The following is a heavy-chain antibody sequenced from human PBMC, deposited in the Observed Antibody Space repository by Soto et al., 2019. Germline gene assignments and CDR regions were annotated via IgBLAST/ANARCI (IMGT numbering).Heavy chain of an antibody. CDR1: GGSINSNY. CDR2: INHSGST. CDR3: ARTGNSGYFWSVDY. J-gene: IGHJ4*02. V-gene: IGHV4-59*01. D-gene: IGHD3-22*01. Sequence: PSETLSLTCTVSGGSINSNYWSWIRQPPGKGLEWIGYINHSGSTNYNPSLMSRVTISVDTSKNQFSLKLRSVAAADTAVYYCARTGNSGYFWSVDYWGQGTLVTVSS.